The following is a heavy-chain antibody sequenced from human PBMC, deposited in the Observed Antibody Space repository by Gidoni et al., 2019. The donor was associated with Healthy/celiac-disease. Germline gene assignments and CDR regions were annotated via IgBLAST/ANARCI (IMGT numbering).Heavy chain of an antibody. CDR2: IYYSGST. CDR1: GGSISSYY. V-gene: IGHV4-59*01. J-gene: IGHJ5*02. D-gene: IGHD3-10*01. Sequence: QVQLQESGPGLVKPSETLSLTCTVSGGSISSYYWSWIRQPPGKGLEWIGYIYYSGSTNYNPSLKSRVTISVDTSKNQFSLKLSSVTAADTAVYYCARDPFSGWFDPWGQGTLVTVSS. CDR3: ARDPFSGWFDP.